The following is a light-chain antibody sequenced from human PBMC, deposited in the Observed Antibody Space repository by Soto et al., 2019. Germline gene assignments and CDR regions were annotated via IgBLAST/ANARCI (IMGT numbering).Light chain of an antibody. Sequence: EIVLTQSPGTLSLSPGERATLSCRASQSVSSSYLAWYQQKPGQAPRLLIYDASSRATGIPDRFSGSGSGTDFTLTISRLEPEDFAVYYCQQYGSSPRFAFGPGTKLDIK. CDR2: DAS. CDR1: QSVSSSY. J-gene: IGKJ3*01. CDR3: QQYGSSPRFA. V-gene: IGKV3-20*01.